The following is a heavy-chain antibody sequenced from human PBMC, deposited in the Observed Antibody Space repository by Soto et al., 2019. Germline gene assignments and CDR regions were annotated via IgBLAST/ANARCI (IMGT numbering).Heavy chain of an antibody. J-gene: IGHJ6*02. CDR2: ISGSGGST. V-gene: IGHV3-23*01. CDR3: AKRRSYYYGMDV. CDR1: GGSISSYY. Sequence: PSETLSLTGTVSGGSISSYYWSWVRQAPVKGLEWVSAISGSGGSTYYADSVKGRFTISRDNSKNTLYLQMNSLRAEDTAVYYCAKRRSYYYGMDVWGQGTTVTVSS.